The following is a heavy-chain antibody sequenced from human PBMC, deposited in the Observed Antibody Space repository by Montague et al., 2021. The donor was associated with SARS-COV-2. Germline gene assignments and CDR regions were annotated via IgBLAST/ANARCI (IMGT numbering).Heavy chain of an antibody. J-gene: IGHJ4*02. CDR2: INYSGST. Sequence: SETLSLTCTVSGDSMNNYYWSWIRQPPGKGLEWIGYINYSGSTHYNPSLQSQVTLSKDTSKNQFSLRLTSVTAADTAMYFCARAPIYRSSWYAYLDYWGQGTLVTVSS. CDR1: GDSMNNYY. V-gene: IGHV4-59*01. CDR3: ARAPIYRSSWYAYLDY. D-gene: IGHD6-13*01.